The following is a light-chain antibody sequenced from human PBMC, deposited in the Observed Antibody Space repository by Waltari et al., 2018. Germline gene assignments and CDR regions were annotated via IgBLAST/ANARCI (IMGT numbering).Light chain of an antibody. J-gene: IGLJ2*01. CDR2: GGN. CDR3: AAWDDSLIGVA. V-gene: IGLV1-44*01. Sequence: QSVLTQPPSASGTPGQRVTISCSGSSSNIGSNTVNWYQQLPGPSPKPPTYGGNPGPAGVPDRFSGSKSGTSAALAIGGLQSDDEADYYCAAWDDSLIGVAFGGGTRLTVL. CDR1: SSNIGSNT.